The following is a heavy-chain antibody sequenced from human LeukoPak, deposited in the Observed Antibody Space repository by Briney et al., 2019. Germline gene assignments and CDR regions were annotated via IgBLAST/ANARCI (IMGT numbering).Heavy chain of an antibody. CDR1: GFTFSTYA. Sequence: PGGSLRLSCVASGFTFSTYAMSWVRQAPGKGLEWVSSISGSGGSTYFAGSVKGRFSISRDNSKNTVSMQMKSLKAEDTAVYYCAKGGQNFDFWRFDYWGQGSLVTASS. J-gene: IGHJ4*03. CDR3: AKGGQNFDFWRFDY. V-gene: IGHV3-23*01. D-gene: IGHD3-3*01. CDR2: ISGSGGST.